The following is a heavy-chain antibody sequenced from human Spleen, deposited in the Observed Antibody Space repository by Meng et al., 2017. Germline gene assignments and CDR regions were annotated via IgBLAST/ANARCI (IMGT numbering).Heavy chain of an antibody. CDR1: GFTFSSYE. J-gene: IGHJ6*02. CDR2: INLDGSDK. Sequence: GGSLRLSCAASGFTFSSYEMNWVRQAPGKGLEWVANINLDGSDKAYADSVKGRFTISRDNAKNSLYLQMNSLRAEDMALYYCAKDIAYDIIGGMDVWGQGTTVTVSS. V-gene: IGHV3-7*03. D-gene: IGHD3-9*01. CDR3: AKDIAYDIIGGMDV.